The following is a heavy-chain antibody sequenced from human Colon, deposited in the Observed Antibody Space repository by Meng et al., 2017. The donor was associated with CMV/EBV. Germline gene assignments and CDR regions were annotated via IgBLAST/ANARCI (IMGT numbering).Heavy chain of an antibody. Sequence: GESLKISCAASGFTFSSYAMHWVRQAPGKGLEWVAVISYDGSNKYYADSVKGRFTISRDNSKNTLYLQMNSLKTDDTAVYYCTTRIRTTNDFWGQGTLVTSPQ. CDR3: TTRIRTTNDF. CDR1: GFTFSSYA. D-gene: IGHD4-11*01. J-gene: IGHJ4*02. V-gene: IGHV3-30*04. CDR2: ISYDGSNK.